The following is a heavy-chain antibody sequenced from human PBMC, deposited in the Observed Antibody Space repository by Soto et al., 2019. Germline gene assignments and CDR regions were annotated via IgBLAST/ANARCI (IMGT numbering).Heavy chain of an antibody. Sequence: EVQLVESGGGLVQPGGSLKLSCAASGFTFSGSAMHWVRQASGKGLEWVGRIRSKANSYATAYAASVKGRFTISRDDSKNTAYMQMNSLKTEDTAVYYWTSEYNWNGPFYYCYYSMDVWGKGTTVTVYS. CDR2: IRSKANSYAT. J-gene: IGHJ6*03. CDR1: GFTFSGSA. D-gene: IGHD1-1*01. CDR3: TSEYNWNGPFYYCYYSMDV. V-gene: IGHV3-73*01.